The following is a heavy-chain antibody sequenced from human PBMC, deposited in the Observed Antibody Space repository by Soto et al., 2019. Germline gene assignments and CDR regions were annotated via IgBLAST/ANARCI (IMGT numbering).Heavy chain of an antibody. CDR2: ISSSSSYI. CDR3: AAEADILTGQYY. J-gene: IGHJ4*02. Sequence: GGSLRLSCAASGFTFSSYSMNWVRQAPGKGLEWVSSISSSSSYIYYADSVKGRFTISRDNAKNSLYLQMNSLRAEDTAVYYCAAEADILTGQYYWGQGTLVTVSS. D-gene: IGHD3-9*01. V-gene: IGHV3-21*01. CDR1: GFTFSSYS.